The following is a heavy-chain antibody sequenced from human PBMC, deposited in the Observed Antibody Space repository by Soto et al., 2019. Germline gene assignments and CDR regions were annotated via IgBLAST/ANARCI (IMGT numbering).Heavy chain of an antibody. V-gene: IGHV3-23*01. J-gene: IGHJ6*02. CDR1: GFTFSSCA. CDR3: AKGRSYYYYYGVDV. CDR2: IIDSGGSA. Sequence: GALRLSCAASGFTFSSCAMGWVRQAPGKGLEWVSDIIDSGGSAYYADSVKGRFTISRDNSRSTLYLQMNSLRAEDTALYYCAKGRSYYYYYGVDVWGQGTTVTVSS.